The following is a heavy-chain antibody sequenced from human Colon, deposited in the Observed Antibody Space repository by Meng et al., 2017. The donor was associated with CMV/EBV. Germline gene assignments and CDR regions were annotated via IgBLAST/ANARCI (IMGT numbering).Heavy chain of an antibody. CDR1: GGSISSGNFY. V-gene: IGHV4-30-4*01. Sequence: VSGGSISSGNFYWTWIRQPPGKGLEWIGYISFSGSTYYNPSLKSRVTISLDTSKNQFSLKLNSVTAADTAVYFCARVRSSSSRYFDYWGQGTLVTVSS. D-gene: IGHD6-13*01. CDR3: ARVRSSSSRYFDY. J-gene: IGHJ4*02. CDR2: ISFSGST.